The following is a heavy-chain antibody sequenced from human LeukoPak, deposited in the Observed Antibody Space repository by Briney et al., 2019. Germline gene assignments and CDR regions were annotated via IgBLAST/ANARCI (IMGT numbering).Heavy chain of an antibody. CDR2: ISSSSNYV. CDR3: VREADYGDYRY. J-gene: IGHJ4*02. CDR1: GFTFSNFG. D-gene: IGHD4-17*01. Sequence: GGSLRLSCAASGFTFSNFGMTWVRQSPGKGLEWVSSISSSSNYVYSADSLKGRFAISRDNAKNSLYLQMNSLRVEDAAVYYCVREADYGDYRYWGQGTLVTVSS. V-gene: IGHV3-21*01.